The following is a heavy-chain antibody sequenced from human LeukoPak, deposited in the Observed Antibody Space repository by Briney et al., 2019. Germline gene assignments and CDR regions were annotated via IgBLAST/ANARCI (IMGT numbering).Heavy chain of an antibody. Sequence: PSETLSLTCTVSGGSVSSSTYYWGWIRQPPGKGLEWIGTIYYSGSTYYNPSLQSRVTISVDTSKNQFSLKLSSVTAADTAVYYCARRVEQLERRWYYYYYMDVWGKGTTVTVSS. CDR3: ARRVEQLERRWYYYYYMDV. D-gene: IGHD1-1*01. J-gene: IGHJ6*03. CDR2: IYYSGST. V-gene: IGHV4-39*07. CDR1: GGSVSSSTYY.